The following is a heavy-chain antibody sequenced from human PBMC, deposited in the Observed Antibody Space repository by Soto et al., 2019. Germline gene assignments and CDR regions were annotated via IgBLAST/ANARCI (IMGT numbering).Heavy chain of an antibody. D-gene: IGHD5-12*01. CDR2: IIPIFGTA. V-gene: IGHV1-69*01. J-gene: IGHJ4*02. CDR3: ARGAYSGYDYVGNYFDY. CDR1: GGTFSSYA. Sequence: QVQLVQSGAEVKKPGSSVKVSCKASGGTFSSYAISWVRQAPGQGLEWMGGIIPIFGTANYAQKFQGRVTFTAGVSTSRAYMELSSLRSEDTAVYYCARGAYSGYDYVGNYFDYWCQGTLVTVSS.